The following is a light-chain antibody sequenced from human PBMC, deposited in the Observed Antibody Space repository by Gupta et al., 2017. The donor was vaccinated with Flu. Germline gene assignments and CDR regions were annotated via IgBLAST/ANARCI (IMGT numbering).Light chain of an antibody. J-gene: IGKJ2*01. CDR3: RQDDSYPRT. CDR1: QDIRND. V-gene: IGKV1-6*02. CDR2: ATS. Sequence: PSSLSASVGDRVTITCRASQDIRNDLGWYQQKPGQAPKLLVYATSNSHSGVPSRFSGSGSGTDFTLTISVLQPEDFATYYCRQDDSYPRTFGQGTSLEI.